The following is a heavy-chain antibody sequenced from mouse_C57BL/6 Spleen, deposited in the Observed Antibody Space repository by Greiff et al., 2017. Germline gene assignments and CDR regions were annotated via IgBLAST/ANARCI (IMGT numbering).Heavy chain of an antibody. J-gene: IGHJ2*01. CDR1: GYAFSSYW. CDR2: IYPGDGDT. V-gene: IGHV1-80*01. D-gene: IGHD1-1*01. Sequence: QVQLQQSGAELVKPGASVKISCKASGYAFSSYWMNWVKQRPGKGLEWIGQIYPGDGDTKYNGKFKGKATLTADKSSSTAYMQLSSLTSECSAFYFCAREKGPCYEDYWGQGTTLTVSS. CDR3: AREKGPCYEDY.